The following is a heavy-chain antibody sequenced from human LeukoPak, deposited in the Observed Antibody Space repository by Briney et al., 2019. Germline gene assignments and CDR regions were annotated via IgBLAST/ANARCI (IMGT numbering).Heavy chain of an antibody. Sequence: GGSLRLSCAASGFTFSSYDMHWVRQATGKGLEWVSAIGTAGDTYYPGSVKGRFTISRENAKNSLYLQMNSLRAGDTALYYCARGPYGSGSYRYYYYYYMDVWGKGTTVTVSS. D-gene: IGHD3-10*01. CDR1: GFTFSSYD. J-gene: IGHJ6*03. V-gene: IGHV3-13*01. CDR3: ARGPYGSGSYRYYYYYYMDV. CDR2: IGTAGDT.